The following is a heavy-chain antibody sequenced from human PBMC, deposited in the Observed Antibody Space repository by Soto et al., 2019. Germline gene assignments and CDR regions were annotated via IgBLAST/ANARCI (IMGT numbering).Heavy chain of an antibody. Sequence: GGSLRLSCAASGLTFSTYGMHWVRQAPGKGLEWVAVISSDGRYKYYVDSVKGRFTISRDSSKNTLYLQMNSLRPEDTAVYYCAKVEHGDYYYYFGMDVWGQGTTVTVSS. D-gene: IGHD4-17*01. CDR3: AKVEHGDYYYYFGMDV. CDR1: GLTFSTYG. CDR2: ISSDGRYK. V-gene: IGHV3-30*18. J-gene: IGHJ6*02.